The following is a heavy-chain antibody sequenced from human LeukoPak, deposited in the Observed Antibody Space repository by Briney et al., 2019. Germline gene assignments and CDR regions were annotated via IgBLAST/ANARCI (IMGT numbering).Heavy chain of an antibody. CDR2: ISGSGGST. CDR3: AKDRDFTMTAYYFDC. V-gene: IGHV3-23*01. J-gene: IGHJ4*02. Sequence: GGSLRLSCAASGFTFSNYAMSCARQAPGKWLEWVSGISGSGGSTYYADSVKGRFTISRDNSKNTLYLQMNGVTAEVMAVYYCAKDRDFTMTAYYFDCGGQGTLVTVSS. CDR1: GFTFSNYA. D-gene: IGHD3-22*01.